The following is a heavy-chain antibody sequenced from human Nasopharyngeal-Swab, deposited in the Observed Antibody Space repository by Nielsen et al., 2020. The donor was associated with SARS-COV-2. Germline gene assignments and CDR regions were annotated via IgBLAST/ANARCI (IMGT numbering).Heavy chain of an antibody. V-gene: IGHV3-74*03. Sequence: GGSLRLPCKVLGSTFTDYWMHWLRQSPGKGPVWLPRIDNDGSSTTYADSVRGRFTISRDNARNTLFLQLHSLRAEDTAVYYCARESYSWSWYGPDYWGQGTRVTVSS. CDR3: ARESYSWSWYGPDY. CDR2: IDNDGSST. CDR1: GSTFTDYW. J-gene: IGHJ4*02. D-gene: IGHD1-26*01.